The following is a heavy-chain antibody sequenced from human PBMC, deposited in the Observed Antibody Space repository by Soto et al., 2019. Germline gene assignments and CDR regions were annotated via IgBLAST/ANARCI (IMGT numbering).Heavy chain of an antibody. V-gene: IGHV4-39*01. J-gene: IGHJ4*02. CDR3: ASSSPFHY. D-gene: IGHD6-6*01. CDR1: SASLSSSTYY. CDR2: IYYSGST. Sequence: SETLSLTCSVSSASLSSSTYYWSWIRQPPGRGPEWIGSIYYSGSTYYKPSLKSRVSISIDTSRNQFSLKLTSVTAADTGVYYCASSSPFHYWGPGILVTVSS.